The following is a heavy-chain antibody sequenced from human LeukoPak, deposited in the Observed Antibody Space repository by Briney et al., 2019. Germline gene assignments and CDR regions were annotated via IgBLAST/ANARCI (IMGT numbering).Heavy chain of an antibody. V-gene: IGHV4-34*01. Sequence: SETLSLTCTVSGDSFSSYFWSWIRQPAGKGLEWIGEINHSGSTNYNPSLKSRVTISVDTSKNQFSLKLSSVTAADTAVYYCARGSSTPRWFDPWGQGTLVTVSS. CDR2: INHSGST. D-gene: IGHD6-13*01. CDR1: GDSFSSYF. J-gene: IGHJ5*02. CDR3: ARGSSTPRWFDP.